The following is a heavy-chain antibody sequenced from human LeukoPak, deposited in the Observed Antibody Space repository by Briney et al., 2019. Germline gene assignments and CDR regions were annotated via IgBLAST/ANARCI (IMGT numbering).Heavy chain of an antibody. CDR2: IRYDGSNK. CDR3: AKDGLYCSSTSCYQDYYFDY. D-gene: IGHD2-2*01. J-gene: IGHJ4*02. Sequence: GGSLRLSCAASGFTFSSYGMHWVRQAPGKGLEWVAFIRYDGSNKYYADSVKGRFTISRDNSKNTLYLQMNSLRAEDTAVYYCAKDGLYCSSTSCYQDYYFDYWGQGTLVIVSS. CDR1: GFTFSSYG. V-gene: IGHV3-30*02.